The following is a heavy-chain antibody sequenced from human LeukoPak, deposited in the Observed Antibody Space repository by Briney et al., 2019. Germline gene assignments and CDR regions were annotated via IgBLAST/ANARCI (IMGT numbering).Heavy chain of an antibody. J-gene: IGHJ4*02. V-gene: IGHV3-30-3*01. D-gene: IGHD1-26*01. Sequence: GGSLRLSCAASGFTFSSYAMHWVRQAPGKGLEWVAVISYDGSNKYYADSVKGRFTISRDNSKNTLYLQMNSLRAEDTAVYYCARNLLVGASDYWGQGTLVTVSS. CDR2: ISYDGSNK. CDR3: ARNLLVGASDY. CDR1: GFTFSSYA.